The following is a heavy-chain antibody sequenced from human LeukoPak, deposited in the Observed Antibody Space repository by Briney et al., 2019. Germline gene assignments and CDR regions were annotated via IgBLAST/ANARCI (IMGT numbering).Heavy chain of an antibody. CDR1: GFTFSSYS. CDR3: AKTALGYFYTMDV. J-gene: IGHJ6*02. D-gene: IGHD7-27*01. Sequence: GGSLRLSCAASGFTFSSYSMTWVRQAPGKGLEWVSGITGSGGSTSYADSVKGRFTISRDNSKNTLYLQMNSLRAEDTAVYYCAKTALGYFYTMDVWGQGTTVTVSS. CDR2: ITGSGGST. V-gene: IGHV3-23*01.